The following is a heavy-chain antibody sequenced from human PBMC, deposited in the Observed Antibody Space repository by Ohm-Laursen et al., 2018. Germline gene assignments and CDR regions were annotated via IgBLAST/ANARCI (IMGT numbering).Heavy chain of an antibody. CDR2: ISYDGSNK. CDR3: AKGGVAYCGGDCYTYEYFQH. Sequence: SLRLSCTASGFTFSSYGMHWVRQAPGKGLEWVAVISYDGSNKYYADYVKGRFTISRDNSKNTLYLQMNSLRAEDTAVYYCAKGGVAYCGGDCYTYEYFQHWGQGTLVTVSS. V-gene: IGHV3-30*18. D-gene: IGHD2-21*02. CDR1: GFTFSSYG. J-gene: IGHJ1*01.